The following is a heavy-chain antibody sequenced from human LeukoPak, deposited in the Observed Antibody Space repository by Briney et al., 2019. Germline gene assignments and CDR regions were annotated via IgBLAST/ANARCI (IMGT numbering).Heavy chain of an antibody. D-gene: IGHD3-10*01. J-gene: IGHJ4*02. Sequence: GGSLRLSCAASGFAFSSYAMSWVRQAPGKGLEWVSAISGSGGSTYYADSVKGRFTISRDNSKNTLYLQMNSLRAEDTAVYYCAKVGTMVRGVIIIVQGYFDYWGQGTLVTVSS. CDR2: ISGSGGST. CDR1: GFAFSSYA. CDR3: AKVGTMVRGVIIIVQGYFDY. V-gene: IGHV3-23*01.